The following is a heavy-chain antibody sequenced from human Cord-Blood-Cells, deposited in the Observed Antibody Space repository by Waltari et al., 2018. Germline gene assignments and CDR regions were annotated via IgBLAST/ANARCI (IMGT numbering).Heavy chain of an antibody. J-gene: IGHJ6*02. D-gene: IGHD4-4*01. Sequence: QVQLVQSGAEVKKPGSSVTVSCKASGGTFSSYAISWVRQATGQGLEWMGGIIPIFGTANYAQKFQGRVTITADESTSTAYMELSSLRSEDTAVYYCAGEITTSYYYYYGMDVWGQGTTVTVSS. CDR3: AGEITTSYYYYYGMDV. CDR1: GGTFSSYA. CDR2: IIPIFGTA. V-gene: IGHV1-69*01.